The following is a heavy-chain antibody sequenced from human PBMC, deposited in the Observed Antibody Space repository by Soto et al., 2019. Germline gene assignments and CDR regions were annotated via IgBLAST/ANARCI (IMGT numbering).Heavy chain of an antibody. D-gene: IGHD2-15*01. CDR2: IYYSGST. J-gene: IGHJ3*02. Sequence: QLQLQESGPGLVKPSETLSLTCTVSGGSISSSRYYWGWIRQPPGKGLEWIGSIYYSGSTHYNPSLEGRFTRSVGDSSHASALQLSSVSAVDTVVYYCSRTGGAATSAFDIWGQGTMVTVSS. CDR1: GGSISSSRYY. CDR3: SRTGGAATSAFDI. V-gene: IGHV4-39*01.